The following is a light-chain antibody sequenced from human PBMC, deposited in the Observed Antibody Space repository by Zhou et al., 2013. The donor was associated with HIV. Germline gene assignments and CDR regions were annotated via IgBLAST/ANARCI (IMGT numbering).Light chain of an antibody. Sequence: DIQMTQSPSILSASVGDRVTITCRASQGIGSWLAWFQQKPGKAPKLLIYAASSLQSGVPSRFSGSGSGTEFTLTINSLQPEDFATYYCQQANSFPWTFGQGTKVEVK. CDR2: AAS. CDR1: QGIGSW. V-gene: IGKV1-12*02. J-gene: IGKJ1*01. CDR3: QQANSFPWT.